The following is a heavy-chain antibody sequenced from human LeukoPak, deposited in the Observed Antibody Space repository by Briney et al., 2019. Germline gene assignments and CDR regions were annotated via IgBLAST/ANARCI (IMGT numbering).Heavy chain of an antibody. D-gene: IGHD4-11*01. V-gene: IGHV4-59*08. CDR2: IYYSGST. Sequence: SETLSLTCTVSGDSISSYYWSWIRQPPGKGLEWIGYIYYSGSTNYNPSLKSRVTISVDTSKNQFSLKLSSVTAAHTAVYYCARHAHDDGNYGEWSTLDYWGEGTLVTVSS. CDR3: ARHAHDDGNYGEWSTLDY. CDR1: GDSISSYY. J-gene: IGHJ4*02.